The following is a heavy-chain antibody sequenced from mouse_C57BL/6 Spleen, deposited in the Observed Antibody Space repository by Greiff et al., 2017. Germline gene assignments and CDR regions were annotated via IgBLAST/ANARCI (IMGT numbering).Heavy chain of an antibody. V-gene: IGHV1-69*01. CDR3: ARGATVVADAMDY. J-gene: IGHJ4*01. Sequence: QVQLQQPGAELVMPGASVKLSCKASGYTFTSYWMPWVQQRPGQGLEWIGEIDPSDSYTNYNQKFKGKSTLTVDKSSSTAYMQLSSLTSEDSAVYYCARGATVVADAMDYWGQGTSVTVSS. CDR2: IDPSDSYT. CDR1: GYTFTSYW. D-gene: IGHD1-1*01.